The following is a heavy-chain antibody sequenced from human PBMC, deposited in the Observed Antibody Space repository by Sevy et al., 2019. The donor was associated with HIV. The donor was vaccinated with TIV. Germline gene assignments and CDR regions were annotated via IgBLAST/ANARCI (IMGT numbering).Heavy chain of an antibody. CDR1: GYTFTSYD. CDR2: MNPNSGNT. J-gene: IGHJ6*02. Sequence: ASVKVSCKASGYTFTSYDINWVRQATGQGLEWMGWMNPNSGNTGYAQKFQGRVTMTRNTSISTAYMELSSLSTEDTAVYYCARGQGLIPPHCSGTSCYTVYYYGMDVWGQGTTVTVSS. D-gene: IGHD2-2*02. CDR3: ARGQGLIPPHCSGTSCYTVYYYGMDV. V-gene: IGHV1-8*01.